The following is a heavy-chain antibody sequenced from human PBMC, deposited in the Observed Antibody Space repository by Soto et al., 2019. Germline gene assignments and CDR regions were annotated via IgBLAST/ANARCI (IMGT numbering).Heavy chain of an antibody. J-gene: IGHJ6*02. V-gene: IGHV1-18*01. Sequence: QVQLVQSGAEVKKPGASVKVSCKASGYTFTSYGISWVRQAPGQGLEWMGWISAYNGNTNYAQKLQGRVTMTTDTTTSTAYMELRSLRSDDTAVYYCAREGEDCSSTSCYDYGMDVWGQGTTVTVSS. D-gene: IGHD2-2*01. CDR2: ISAYNGNT. CDR3: AREGEDCSSTSCYDYGMDV. CDR1: GYTFTSYG.